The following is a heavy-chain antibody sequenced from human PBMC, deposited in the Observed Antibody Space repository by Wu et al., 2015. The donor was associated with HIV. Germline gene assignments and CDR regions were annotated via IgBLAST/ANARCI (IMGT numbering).Heavy chain of an antibody. CDR3: ARNCGGDCPIYVFDV. D-gene: IGHD2-21*02. V-gene: IGHV4-30-4*01. CDR1: GDSITNGDYF. CDR2: ISSANNN. Sequence: QVQLQESGPGLVRPSQTLSLTCAVSGDSITNGDYFWSWIRQSPEKGLEWIGYISSANNNYYNPSLKSRVSILADMSKTQFSLKLHSVTVADTAVYYCARNCGGDCPIYVFDVWGQGTMVTVS. J-gene: IGHJ3*01.